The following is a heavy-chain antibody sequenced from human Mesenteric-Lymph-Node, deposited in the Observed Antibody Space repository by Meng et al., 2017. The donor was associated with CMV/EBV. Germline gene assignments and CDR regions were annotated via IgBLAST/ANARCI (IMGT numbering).Heavy chain of an antibody. CDR3: AGGSGFLIEY. V-gene: IGHV3-7*01. CDR1: GFTFSTYW. D-gene: IGHD3-22*01. J-gene: IGHJ4*02. CDR2: IKGDGSDK. Sequence: GESLKISCAASGFTFSTYWMNWVRQAPGKGLEWVANIKGDGSDKYYVDSVKGRFTISRDNAKNSLYLQMNSLRDEDTAVYYCAGGSGFLIEYWGQGTLVTVSS.